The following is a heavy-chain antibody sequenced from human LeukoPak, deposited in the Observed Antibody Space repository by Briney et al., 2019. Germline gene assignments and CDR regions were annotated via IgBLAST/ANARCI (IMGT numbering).Heavy chain of an antibody. CDR1: GLTFRDYA. D-gene: IGHD3-3*01. Sequence: GGSLRLSCTVSGLTFRDYAMSWVRLAPGKGLEWISRIKSDGSGITYTDSVEGRFTISRDNVKNTLYLQMNSLRDEDTAVYYCVRGQTIDYWGQGTLVTVSS. V-gene: IGHV3-74*01. CDR3: VRGQTIDY. CDR2: IKSDGSGI. J-gene: IGHJ4*02.